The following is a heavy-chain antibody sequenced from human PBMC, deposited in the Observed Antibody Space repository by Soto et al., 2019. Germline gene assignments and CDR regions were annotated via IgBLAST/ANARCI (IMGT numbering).Heavy chain of an antibody. V-gene: IGHV3-66*01. CDR2: IYSGGTT. J-gene: IGHJ4*02. CDR1: GFTVSSNY. CDR3: AARNRVAAY. Sequence: EVQLVESGGGLVQPGESLRLSCAASGFTVSSNYMSWVRKAPGKGLEWVSLIYSGGTTDYADSVKGRFTISRDNSKNTLYLQMNSLRAEDTAVYYCAARNRVAAYWGQGTLVTVSS. D-gene: IGHD5-12*01.